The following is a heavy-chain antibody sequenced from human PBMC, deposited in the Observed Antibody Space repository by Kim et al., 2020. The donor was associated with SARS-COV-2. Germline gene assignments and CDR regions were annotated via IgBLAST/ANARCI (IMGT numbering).Heavy chain of an antibody. CDR3: TRPPVAYCGGDCYSISAFDI. V-gene: IGHV3-73*01. Sequence: GGSLRLSCAASGFTFSGSAMHWVRQASGKGLEWVGRIRSKANSYATAYAASVKGRFTISRDDSKNTAYLQMNSLKTEDTAVYYCTRPPVAYCGGDCYSISAFDIWGQGTMVTVSP. CDR1: GFTFSGSA. D-gene: IGHD2-21*02. CDR2: IRSKANSYAT. J-gene: IGHJ3*02.